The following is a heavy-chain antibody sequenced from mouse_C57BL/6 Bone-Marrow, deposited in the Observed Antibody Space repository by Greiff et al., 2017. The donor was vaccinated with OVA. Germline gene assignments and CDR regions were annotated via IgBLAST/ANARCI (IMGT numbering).Heavy chain of an antibody. CDR3: ARVTTGGYFDV. J-gene: IGHJ1*03. CDR2: IHPNSGST. V-gene: IGHV1-64*01. CDR1: GYTFTSYW. D-gene: IGHD1-1*01. Sequence: QVQLQQPGAELVKPGASVKLSCKASGYTFTSYWMHWVKQRPGQGLEWIGMIHPNSGSTNYNEKFKSKATLTVDKSSSTAYMQLSILTSEDSAVYYCARVTTGGYFDVWGTGTTVTVSS.